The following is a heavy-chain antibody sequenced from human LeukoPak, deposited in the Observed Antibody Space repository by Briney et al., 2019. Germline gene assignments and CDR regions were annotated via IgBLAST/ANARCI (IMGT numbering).Heavy chain of an antibody. CDR1: GFTFSSYA. J-gene: IGHJ3*02. CDR2: ISGSGGST. V-gene: IGHV3-23*01. CDR3: AKGKINHNGAFDI. D-gene: IGHD2-8*01. Sequence: PGGSLRLSCAASGFTFSSYAMSWVRQAPGKGLEWVSAISGSGGSTYYADSVKGRFTISRDNSKKTLYLQMNSLRAEDTAVYYCAKGKINHNGAFDIWGQGTMVTVSS.